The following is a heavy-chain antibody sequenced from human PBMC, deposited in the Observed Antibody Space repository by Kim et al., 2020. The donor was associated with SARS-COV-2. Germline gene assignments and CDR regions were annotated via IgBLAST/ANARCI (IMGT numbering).Heavy chain of an antibody. V-gene: IGHV4-34*01. CDR3: ARGIYYYDSSGYSQGAFDI. D-gene: IGHD3-22*01. J-gene: IGHJ3*02. Sequence: SRVTISVDTSKNQFSLKLSSVTAADTAVYYCARGIYYYDSSGYSQGAFDIWGQGTMVTVSS.